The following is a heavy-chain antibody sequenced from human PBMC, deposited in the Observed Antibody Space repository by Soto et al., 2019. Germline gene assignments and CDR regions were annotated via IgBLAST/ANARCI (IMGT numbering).Heavy chain of an antibody. V-gene: IGHV3-74*01. J-gene: IGHJ4*02. CDR2: INGDGSST. Sequence: EVQLVESGGGLVQPGGSLRLSCAASGFTFSNYWMHWVRQAPGKGLVWVSRINGDGSSTSYADSVKGRFTISRDNTKNTLYLHMNSLRAEHTAVYYCAGRDCTNGVCDFHWGQGTLVTVSS. D-gene: IGHD2-8*01. CDR1: GFTFSNYW. CDR3: AGRDCTNGVCDFH.